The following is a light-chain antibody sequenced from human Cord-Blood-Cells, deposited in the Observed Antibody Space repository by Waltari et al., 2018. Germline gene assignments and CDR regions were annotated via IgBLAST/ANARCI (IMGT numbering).Light chain of an antibody. CDR3: QQSYRTPRT. CDR1: QSISSY. V-gene: IGKV1-39*01. Sequence: DIQMTQYPYSLSECVADRVTITCRASQSISSYLNWYQQQPGKAPNLLIYAASSLHSGVPSWFSGSGSGTDFTLTISRLQPEDSATYYYQQSYRTPRTFGQGTKVEIK. J-gene: IGKJ1*01. CDR2: AAS.